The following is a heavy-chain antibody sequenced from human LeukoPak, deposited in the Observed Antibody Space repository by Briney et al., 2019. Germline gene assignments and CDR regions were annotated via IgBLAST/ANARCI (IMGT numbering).Heavy chain of an antibody. CDR2: IYPGDSDT. D-gene: IGHD6-19*01. Sequence: GESLKISCKGSGYSFTSYWIGWVRQMPGKGLEWMGIIYPGDSDTRYSPSFQGQVTTSADKSISTAYLQWSSLKASDTAMYYCASHSSGWSSPHYYYYGMDVWGQGTTVTVSS. J-gene: IGHJ6*02. CDR1: GYSFTSYW. CDR3: ASHSSGWSSPHYYYYGMDV. V-gene: IGHV5-51*01.